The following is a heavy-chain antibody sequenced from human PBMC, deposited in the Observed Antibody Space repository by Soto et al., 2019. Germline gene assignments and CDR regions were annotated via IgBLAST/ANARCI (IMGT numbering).Heavy chain of an antibody. J-gene: IGHJ1*01. CDR3: ARGLYRRGTYYAFYN. Sequence: ASVKVSCKTSGYTPTNYDIGWVRQAPGQGLEYMGWISAYDGNTNYARKLQDRVTLTTDTSTRTAYMELRSLQSDDTAIYYCARGLYRRGTYYAFYNWGKGTLVTVSS. CDR1: GYTPTNYD. D-gene: IGHD1-26*01. CDR2: ISAYDGNT. V-gene: IGHV1-18*01.